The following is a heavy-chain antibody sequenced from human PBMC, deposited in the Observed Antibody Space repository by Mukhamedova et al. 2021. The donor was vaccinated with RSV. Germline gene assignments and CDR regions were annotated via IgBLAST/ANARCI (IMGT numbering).Heavy chain of an antibody. CDR2: INPNSGGT. CDR3: AREAGGSYLPSAAYFQP. Sequence: GWINPNSGGTNYAQKFQGRVTMTRDTSISTAYMELSRLRSDDTAVYYCAREAGGSYLPSAAYFQPWGQGTLVTVSS. J-gene: IGHJ1*01. V-gene: IGHV1-2*02. D-gene: IGHD1-26*01.